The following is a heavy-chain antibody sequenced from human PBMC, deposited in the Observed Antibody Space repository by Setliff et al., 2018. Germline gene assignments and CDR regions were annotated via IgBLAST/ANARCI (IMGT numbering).Heavy chain of an antibody. V-gene: IGHV4-39*01. J-gene: IGHJ6*03. CDR1: GGSVSSSSYY. D-gene: IGHD5-12*01. CDR2: INYSGSS. CDR3: ARHLSYSGETMDV. Sequence: PSETLSLTCTVSGGSVSSSSYYWGWIRQPPGKGLDWIGNINYSGSSYYNPSLKSRVTISVDTSKKYFFLNLTSVTAADTAVYYCARHLSYSGETMDVWGKGTTVTVSS.